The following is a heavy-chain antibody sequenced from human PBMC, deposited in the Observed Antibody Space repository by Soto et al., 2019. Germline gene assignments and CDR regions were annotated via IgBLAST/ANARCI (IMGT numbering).Heavy chain of an antibody. D-gene: IGHD6-19*01. J-gene: IGHJ4*02. CDR3: ATSSDWSPLLDY. CDR2: INPNGGGT. Sequence: GASVKVSCKASEHTFTGYYLHWVRQAPGQGLEWMGWINPNGGGTIYAQKFQGRLTMTRDTSITTAYMELTRLRADDTAFYFCATSSDWSPLLDYWGQGTLVTVSS. V-gene: IGHV1-2*02. CDR1: EHTFTGYY.